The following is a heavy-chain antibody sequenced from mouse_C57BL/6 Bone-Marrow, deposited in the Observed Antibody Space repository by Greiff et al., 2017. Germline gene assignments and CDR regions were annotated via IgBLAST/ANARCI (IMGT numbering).Heavy chain of an antibody. CDR2: IYPYNGST. J-gene: IGHJ3*01. Sequence: QLKESGPVLVKPGASVKMSCKASGYTFPDYYMNWVKQSHGKSLEWIGVIYPYNGSTSYNQKFKGKATLTVDKSSSTAYMALNSLTSEDSAVYYCASRDGYYVWFAYWGQGTLVTVSA. CDR3: ASRDGYYVWFAY. CDR1: GYTFPDYY. V-gene: IGHV1-19*01. D-gene: IGHD2-3*01.